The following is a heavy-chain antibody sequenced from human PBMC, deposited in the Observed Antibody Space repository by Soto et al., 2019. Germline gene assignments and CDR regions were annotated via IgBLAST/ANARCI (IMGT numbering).Heavy chain of an antibody. D-gene: IGHD2-2*01. J-gene: IGHJ6*02. Sequence: LRLSSATSRITLSSYAMSLVRQVPGKGMEWVSVIVGSGGSTYYADSVKGRVTISRDNSKNTLYLQMNSLRAEDTAVYYCAKYRRAVVLRVYDFGMYVCGQASTVPVS. CDR2: IVGSGGST. V-gene: IGHV3-23*01. CDR1: RITLSSYA. CDR3: AKYRRAVVLRVYDFGMYV.